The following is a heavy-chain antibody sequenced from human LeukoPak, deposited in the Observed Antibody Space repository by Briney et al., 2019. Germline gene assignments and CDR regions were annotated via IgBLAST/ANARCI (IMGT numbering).Heavy chain of an antibody. V-gene: IGHV3-30-3*01. D-gene: IGHD6-13*01. CDR1: GFTFSSYA. CDR2: ISYDGSNK. J-gene: IGHJ4*02. Sequence: GGSLRLSCAASGFTFSSYAMHWVRQAPGKGLEWVAVISYDGSNKYYADSVKGRFTISRDNSKNTLYLQMNSLRAEDTAVYYCARESKQQLVGAPSYWGQGTLVTVSS. CDR3: ARESKQQLVGAPSY.